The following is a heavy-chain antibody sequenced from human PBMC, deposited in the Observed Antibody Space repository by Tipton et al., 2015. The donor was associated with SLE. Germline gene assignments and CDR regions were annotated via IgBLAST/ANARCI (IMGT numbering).Heavy chain of an antibody. CDR2: IGGDGGT. Sequence: SLRLSCAASGFTFKNTVISWVRQAPGKGLEWVSSIGGDGGTNYADSVKGRFTISRDNSKNTLYLQMNSVTAEDTAVYYCARVSGHSGFGMYYFDYWGQGTLVTVSS. CDR1: GFTFKNTV. V-gene: IGHV3-23*01. D-gene: IGHD5-12*01. CDR3: ARVSGHSGFGMYYFDY. J-gene: IGHJ4*02.